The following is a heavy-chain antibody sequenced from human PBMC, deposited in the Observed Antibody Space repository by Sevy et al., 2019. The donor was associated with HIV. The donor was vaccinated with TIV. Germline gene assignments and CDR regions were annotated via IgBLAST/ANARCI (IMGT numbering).Heavy chain of an antibody. Sequence: GGSLRLSCAASGITLSNYGVNWVRQAPGKGLEWVSYISSSSGTIYYADSVKGRFTISRDNAKNTLSLQMNSLRAEDTAVYYCARGWYPRPFDYWGQGTLVTVSS. CDR1: GITLSNYG. J-gene: IGHJ4*02. D-gene: IGHD6-13*01. V-gene: IGHV3-48*01. CDR2: ISSSSGTI. CDR3: ARGWYPRPFDY.